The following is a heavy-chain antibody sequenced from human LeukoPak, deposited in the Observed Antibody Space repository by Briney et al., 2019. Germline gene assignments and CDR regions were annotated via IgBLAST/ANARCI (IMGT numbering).Heavy chain of an antibody. J-gene: IGHJ3*02. Sequence: SETLSPTCTVSGGSISSYYWSWIRQPAGKGLEWIGRIYTSGSTNYNPSLKSRVTMSVDTSKNQFSLKLSSVAAADTAVYYCARVHNGYSGYDLDAFDIWGQGTMVTVSS. CDR2: IYTSGST. V-gene: IGHV4-4*07. CDR1: GGSISSYY. CDR3: ARVHNGYSGYDLDAFDI. D-gene: IGHD5-12*01.